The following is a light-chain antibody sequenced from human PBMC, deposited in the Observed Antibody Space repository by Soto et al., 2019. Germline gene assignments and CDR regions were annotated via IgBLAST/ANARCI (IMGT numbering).Light chain of an antibody. CDR2: AAS. CDR1: QGISSW. CDR3: QQANSFPIT. V-gene: IGKV1-12*01. Sequence: DIHMTQSPSSVSASVGNIFTITCRASQGISSWLAWYQQKPGKAPKLLIYAASSLQSGVPSRLSGSGYGTDFTITISSMQNEDFETYYCQQANSFPITFGQGTRLEIK. J-gene: IGKJ5*01.